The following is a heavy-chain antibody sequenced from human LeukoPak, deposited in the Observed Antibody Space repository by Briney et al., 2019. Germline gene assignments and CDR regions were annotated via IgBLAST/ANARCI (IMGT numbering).Heavy chain of an antibody. CDR1: GYTFTGYY. V-gene: IGHV1-2*02. J-gene: IGHJ6*03. CDR2: INPNSGGT. Sequence: ASVKVSCKASGYTFTGYYMHWVRQAPGQGLEWMGWINPNSGGTNYAQKFQGRVTMTRDTSISTAYMELSRLRSDDTAVYYCAREATVTTQANSVLYYYMDVWGKGTTVTVSS. CDR3: AREATVTTQANSVLYYYMDV. D-gene: IGHD4-17*01.